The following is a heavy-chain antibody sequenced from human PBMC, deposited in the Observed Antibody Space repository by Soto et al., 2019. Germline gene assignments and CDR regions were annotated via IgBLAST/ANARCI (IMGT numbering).Heavy chain of an antibody. CDR2: ISGSGGST. CDR1: GFTFSSYA. J-gene: IGHJ4*02. Sequence: PGGSLRLSCAASGFTFSSYAMSWVRQAPGKGLEWVSAISGSGGSTYYADSVKGRFTISRDNSKNTLYLQMNSLRAEDTAVYYCAKDKHLYGSGSPFDYWGQGTLVTVSS. CDR3: AKDKHLYGSGSPFDY. V-gene: IGHV3-23*01. D-gene: IGHD3-10*01.